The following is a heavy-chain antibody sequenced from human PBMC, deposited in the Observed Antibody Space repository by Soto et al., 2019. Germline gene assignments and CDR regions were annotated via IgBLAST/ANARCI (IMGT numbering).Heavy chain of an antibody. V-gene: IGHV1-2*02. CDR2: INPNSDGT. CDR3: VSLNGKAVTAG. D-gene: IGHD6-19*01. Sequence: QVQLVQSGAEVKQPGASVNISCKASGSTFTAYFMHWVRQAPGLGLEWMGWINPNSDGTNYAQKFRDRVTMTRDTSISTVYMELSRLRSDDTAVYFCVSLNGKAVTAGWCQGALVTDSS. J-gene: IGHJ4*02. CDR1: GSTFTAYF.